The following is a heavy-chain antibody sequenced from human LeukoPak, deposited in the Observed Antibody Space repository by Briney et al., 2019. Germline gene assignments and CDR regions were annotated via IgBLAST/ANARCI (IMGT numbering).Heavy chain of an antibody. J-gene: IGHJ4*02. Sequence: GESLRLSCAASGFTFSSYSMNWVRQAPGKGLEWVAFIRSDGSTKYYADSVKGRFTISRDNSKNTLYLQMNSLRAEDTAVYYCAKDDPKAYFDYWGQGNLVTVSS. CDR1: GFTFSSYS. CDR3: AKDDPKAYFDY. CDR2: IRSDGSTK. V-gene: IGHV3-30*02.